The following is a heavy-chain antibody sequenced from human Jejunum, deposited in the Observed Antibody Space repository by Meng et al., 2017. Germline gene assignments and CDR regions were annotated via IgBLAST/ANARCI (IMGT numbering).Heavy chain of an antibody. CDR3: ARGRYGNYYFDY. D-gene: IGHD5-18*01. V-gene: IGHV5-51*01. CDR2: IYPDDSET. J-gene: IGHJ4*02. Sequence: KVSCKGSGYSFDIYWIGWVRQMPGKGLEWMGIIYPDDSETKYSPSFQGQVTISADTSISAAYLQWSSLKASDSAIYYCARGRYGNYYFDYWGQGTLVTVSS. CDR1: GYSFDIYW.